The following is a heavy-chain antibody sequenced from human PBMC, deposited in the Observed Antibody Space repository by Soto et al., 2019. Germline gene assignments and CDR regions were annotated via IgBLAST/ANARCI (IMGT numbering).Heavy chain of an antibody. CDR1: GGSFSGYY. CDR2: INHSGST. J-gene: IGHJ5*02. CDR3: AREKDCFDP. Sequence: KPSETLSLTCAVYGGSFSGYYWSWIRQPPGKGLEWIGEINHSGSTNYNPSLKSRVTISVDTSKNQFSLKLSSVTAADTAVYYCAREKDCFDPWGQGTLVPVSS. V-gene: IGHV4-34*01.